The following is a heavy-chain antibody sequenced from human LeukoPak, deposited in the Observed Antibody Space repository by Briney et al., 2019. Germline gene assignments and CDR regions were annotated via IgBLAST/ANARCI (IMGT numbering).Heavy chain of an antibody. CDR3: ARDSNVVPFDY. CDR1: GGSISSGGYY. CDR2: IYYSGST. J-gene: IGHJ4*02. D-gene: IGHD2-21*01. Sequence: SQTLSLTCTVSGGSISSGGYYWSWIRQHPGRGLEWIGYIYYSGSTYYNPSLKSRVTISVDTSKNQFSLKLSSVTAADTAVYYCARDSNVVPFDYWGQGTLVTVSS. V-gene: IGHV4-31*03.